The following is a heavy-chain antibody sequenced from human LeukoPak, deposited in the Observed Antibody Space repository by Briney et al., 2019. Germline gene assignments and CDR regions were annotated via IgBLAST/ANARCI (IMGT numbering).Heavy chain of an antibody. D-gene: IGHD1-26*01. V-gene: IGHV1-2*02. Sequence: ASVKVSCKASGYTFTAYYMHWVRQAPGQGLEWMGWINPNSGGTNYAQKFQGRVTMTRDMSTSTVYMELSRLRSDDTAVYYCARDSELSPENWFDPWGQGTLVTVSS. CDR3: ARDSELSPENWFDP. J-gene: IGHJ5*02. CDR2: INPNSGGT. CDR1: GYTFTAYY.